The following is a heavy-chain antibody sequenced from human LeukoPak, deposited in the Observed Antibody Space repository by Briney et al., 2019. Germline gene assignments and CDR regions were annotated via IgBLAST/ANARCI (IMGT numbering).Heavy chain of an antibody. J-gene: IGHJ4*02. CDR3: ARDKVAAGPNLDY. V-gene: IGHV3-48*02. CDR1: GFTFSSYS. Sequence: GGSLRLSCAASGFTFSSYSMNWVRQAPGKGLEWVSYISSSSTIYYADSVKGRFTISRDNAKNSLYLQMNSLRDEDTAVYYCARDKVAAGPNLDYWGQGTLVTVSS. D-gene: IGHD6-13*01. CDR2: ISSSSTI.